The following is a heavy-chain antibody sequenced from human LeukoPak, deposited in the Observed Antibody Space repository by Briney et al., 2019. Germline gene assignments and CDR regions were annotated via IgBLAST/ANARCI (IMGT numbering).Heavy chain of an antibody. Sequence: SVKVSCKASGGTFSSYVISWVRQAPGQGLEWMGGIIPIFGTANYAQKFQGRVTITTDESTSTAYMELSSLRSEDTAVYYCASGSSWYSRYYYYYMDVWGKGTTVTVSS. CDR1: GGTFSSYV. D-gene: IGHD6-13*01. V-gene: IGHV1-69*05. CDR3: ASGSSWYSRYYYYYMDV. CDR2: IIPIFGTA. J-gene: IGHJ6*03.